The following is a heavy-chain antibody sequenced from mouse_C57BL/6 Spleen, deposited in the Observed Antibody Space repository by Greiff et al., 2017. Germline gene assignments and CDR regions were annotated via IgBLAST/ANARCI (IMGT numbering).Heavy chain of an antibody. CDR3: ARWGSSYVDYFDY. J-gene: IGHJ2*01. V-gene: IGHV1-64*01. Sequence: QVQLKQPGAELVKPGASVKLSCKASGYTFTSYWMHWVKQRPGQGLEWIGMIHPNSGSTNYNEKFKSKATPTVDKSSSTAYMQLSSLTSEDSAVYYCARWGSSYVDYFDYWGQGTTLTVSS. CDR2: IHPNSGST. D-gene: IGHD1-1*01. CDR1: GYTFTSYW.